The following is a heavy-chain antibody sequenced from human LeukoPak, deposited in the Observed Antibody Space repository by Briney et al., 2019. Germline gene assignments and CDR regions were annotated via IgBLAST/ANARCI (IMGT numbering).Heavy chain of an antibody. CDR1: GFTFSSYG. J-gene: IGHJ4*02. V-gene: IGHV3-33*01. CDR3: ARDRWGSGYYYSLDY. CDR2: IWYDGSNK. Sequence: GGSLRLSCAASGFTFSSYGMHWVRQAPGKGLEWVAVIWYDGSNKYHADSVKGRFTISRDNSKNTLYLQMNSLRAEDTAVYYCARDRWGSGYYYSLDYWGQGTLVTVSS. D-gene: IGHD3-22*01.